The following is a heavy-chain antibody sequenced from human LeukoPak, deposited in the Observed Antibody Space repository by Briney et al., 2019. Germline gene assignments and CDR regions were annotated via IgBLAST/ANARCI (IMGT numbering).Heavy chain of an antibody. J-gene: IGHJ4*02. CDR1: GDSISSYY. D-gene: IGHD5-18*01. CDR3: ARGKGGYNYGFVFDF. V-gene: IGHV4-59*01. Sequence: SETLSLTCTVSGDSISSYYWSWIRQPPGKGREWIVDIYNTGSTNYNRSLRSRVTISKDTSKNQFSLRLSSVTAADTAVYFCARGKGGYNYGFVFDFWGQGTLVTVSS. CDR2: IYNTGST.